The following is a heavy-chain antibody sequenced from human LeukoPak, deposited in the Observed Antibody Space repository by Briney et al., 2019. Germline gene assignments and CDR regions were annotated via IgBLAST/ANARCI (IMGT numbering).Heavy chain of an antibody. CDR3: AKDIIVWGREFHYFDY. Sequence: GGSLRLSCAASGFTFSSYSMNWVRQAPGKGLEWVSYISSSSSTIYYADSVEGRFTISRDNAKNSLYLQMNSLRAEDTAVYYCAKDIIVWGREFHYFDYWGQGTLVTVSS. CDR2: ISSSSSTI. J-gene: IGHJ4*02. CDR1: GFTFSSYS. D-gene: IGHD3-16*01. V-gene: IGHV3-48*04.